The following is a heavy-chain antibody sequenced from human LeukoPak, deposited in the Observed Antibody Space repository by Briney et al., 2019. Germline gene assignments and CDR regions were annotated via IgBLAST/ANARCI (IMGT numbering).Heavy chain of an antibody. CDR3: ARCPQYYYDSRGCPFGY. CDR1: GFTFSSYG. Sequence: GGSLRLSCAASGFTFSSYGMHWVRQAPGKGLEWVAVIWYDGSNKYYADSVKGRFTISRDNAKNSLYLQMNSLRDDDTTMYYCARCPQYYYDSRGCPFGYWGRGTLVTVSS. J-gene: IGHJ4*02. V-gene: IGHV3-33*01. D-gene: IGHD3-22*01. CDR2: IWYDGSNK.